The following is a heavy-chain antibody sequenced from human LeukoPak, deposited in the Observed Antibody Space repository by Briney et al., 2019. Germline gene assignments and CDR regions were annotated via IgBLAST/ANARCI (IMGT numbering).Heavy chain of an antibody. V-gene: IGHV3-11*01. CDR1: GFGFSDSY. CDR3: STDPRLLIY. CDR2: ISGSGSDM. Sequence: GGSLRLSCVVSGFGFSDSYMTWIRQTPGKGLEWLAYISGSGSDMYYVDSVKGRFTISRDNAKNSLYLQMNSLRPDDTALYYCSTDPRLLIYWGHGTLVTVSS. D-gene: IGHD2-8*01. J-gene: IGHJ4*01.